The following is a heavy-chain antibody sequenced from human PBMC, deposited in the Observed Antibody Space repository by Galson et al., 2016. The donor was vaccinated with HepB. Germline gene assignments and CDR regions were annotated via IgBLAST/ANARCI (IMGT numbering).Heavy chain of an antibody. D-gene: IGHD6-13*01. Sequence: SLRLSCAASGFTFSSYAMRWVRQAPGKGLEWVSAISGSGGSTYYADSVKGRFTISRDNSKNPLFLQMNSLRAEDTAVFYCAKGSYSSSWYCYFDYWGQGTLVTVSS. J-gene: IGHJ4*02. CDR1: GFTFSSYA. CDR2: ISGSGGST. CDR3: AKGSYSSSWYCYFDY. V-gene: IGHV3-23*01.